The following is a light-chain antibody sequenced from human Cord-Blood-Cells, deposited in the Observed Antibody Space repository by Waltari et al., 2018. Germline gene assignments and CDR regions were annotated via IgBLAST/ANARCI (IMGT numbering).Light chain of an antibody. CDR2: DAS. Sequence: EIVLTQSPATLSLSPGERATLSCRASQSVSSYLAWYQQKPGQDPRLLIYDASNRATGIPARLSGSGSGRDFTLTISSLEPEDVAVYYCQQRSNWPPVTFGQGTRLEIK. J-gene: IGKJ5*01. CDR3: QQRSNWPPVT. CDR1: QSVSSY. V-gene: IGKV3-11*02.